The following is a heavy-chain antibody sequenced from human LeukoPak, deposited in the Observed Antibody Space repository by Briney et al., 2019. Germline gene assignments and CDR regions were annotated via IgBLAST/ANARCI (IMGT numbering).Heavy chain of an antibody. CDR3: ASYDFWSGYIDY. V-gene: IGHV4-30-4*01. J-gene: IGHJ4*02. Sequence: SETLSLTCTVSGGSISSGDYYWSWIRQPPGKGLEWIGYIYYSGSTYYNPSLKSRVTISVDTSKNQFSLKLSSVTAADTAVYYCASYDFWSGYIDYWGQGTLVTVSS. CDR1: GGSISSGDYY. CDR2: IYYSGST. D-gene: IGHD3-3*01.